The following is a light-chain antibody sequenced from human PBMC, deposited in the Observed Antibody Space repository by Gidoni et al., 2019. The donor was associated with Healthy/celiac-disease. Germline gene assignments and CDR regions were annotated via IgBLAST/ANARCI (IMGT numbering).Light chain of an antibody. CDR3: SSYTSSSTLV. Sequence: QSALPPPATVSGSPGAALTISCTGPSSDVGGYNYVSWYQQNPGKAPKLMIYEVSNRPSGVSNRFSGSKSGNTASLTISGLQAEDEADYYCSSYTSSSTLVFGTGTKVTVL. CDR1: SSDVGGYNY. CDR2: EVS. J-gene: IGLJ1*01. V-gene: IGLV2-14*01.